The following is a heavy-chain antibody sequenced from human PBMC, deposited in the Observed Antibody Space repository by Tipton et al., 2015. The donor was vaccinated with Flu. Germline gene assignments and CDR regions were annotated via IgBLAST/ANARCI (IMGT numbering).Heavy chain of an antibody. D-gene: IGHD6-13*01. CDR3: ARVSSSSSWSQDWYFDL. V-gene: IGHV4-59*01. J-gene: IGHJ2*01. CDR1: GGSISSYY. Sequence: TLSLTCTVSGGSISSYYWSWIRQPPGKGLEWIGYIYYSGSTNYNPSHKSRVTISVDTSKNQFSLKLSSVTAADTAVYYCARVSSSSSWSQDWYFDLWGRGTLVTVSS. CDR2: IYYSGST.